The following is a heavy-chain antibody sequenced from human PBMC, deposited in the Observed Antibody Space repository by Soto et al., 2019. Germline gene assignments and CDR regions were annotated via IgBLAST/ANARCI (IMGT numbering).Heavy chain of an antibody. J-gene: IGHJ4*02. V-gene: IGHV4-59*08. CDR1: GGSISSYY. CDR3: ARRGSSSWYGY. D-gene: IGHD6-13*01. Sequence: SETLSLTCTVSGGSISSYYWSWIRQPPGKGLEWIGYRYYSWSTNYNPSLKSRVTLSLDTSKTQFSLKLSSVTAADTAVYYCARRGSSSWYGYWGQGTLVTVSS. CDR2: RYYSWST.